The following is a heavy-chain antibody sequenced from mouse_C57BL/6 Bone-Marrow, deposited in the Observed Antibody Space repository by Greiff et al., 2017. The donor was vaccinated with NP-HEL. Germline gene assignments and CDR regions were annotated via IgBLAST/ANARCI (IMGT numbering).Heavy chain of an antibody. V-gene: IGHV5-4*01. CDR2: ISDGGSYT. D-gene: IGHD1-1*01. Sequence: EVQLVASGGGLVKPGGSLKLSCAASGFTFSSYALSWVRQTPEKRLEWVATISDGGSYTYYPDNVKGRFTISRDNANNNLYLQMSHLKSEDTAMYYCAINTTLVSNAMDYWGQGTSVTVSS. CDR1: GFTFSSYA. J-gene: IGHJ4*01. CDR3: AINTTLVSNAMDY.